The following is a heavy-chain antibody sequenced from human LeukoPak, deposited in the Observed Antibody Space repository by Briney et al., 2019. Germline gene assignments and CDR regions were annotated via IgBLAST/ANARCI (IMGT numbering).Heavy chain of an antibody. CDR1: GFTFSSYA. Sequence: PGRSLRLSCAASGFTFSSYAMHWVRQALGKGLEWVEVISYDGSNKYYADSVKGRFTISRDNSKNTLYLQMNSLRAEDTAVYYCARAPSVRFTPTRLDYWGQGTLVTVSS. V-gene: IGHV3-30*04. CDR2: ISYDGSNK. J-gene: IGHJ4*02. CDR3: ARAPSVRFTPTRLDY. D-gene: IGHD3-3*01.